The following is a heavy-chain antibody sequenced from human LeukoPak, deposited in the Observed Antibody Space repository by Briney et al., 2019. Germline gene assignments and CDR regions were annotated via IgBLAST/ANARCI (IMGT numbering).Heavy chain of an antibody. J-gene: IGHJ4*02. CDR2: INPSGGRT. V-gene: IGHV1-46*01. CDR1: GYTFTSYY. D-gene: IGHD4-23*01. CDR3: ASDDYGGNSGVDY. Sequence: ASVKVSCKASGYTFTSYYMHWVRQAPGQGLEWMGIINPSGGRTSNEQKFEGRVTMTRDTSTSTVYMELSRLRSEDTAVYYCASDDYGGNSGVDYWGQGTLVTVSS.